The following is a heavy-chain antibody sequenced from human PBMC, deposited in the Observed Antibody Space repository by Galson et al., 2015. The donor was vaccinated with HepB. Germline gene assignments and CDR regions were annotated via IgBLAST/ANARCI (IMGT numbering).Heavy chain of an antibody. Sequence: LRLSCAASGFTFSSYAMSWVRQAPGKGLEWVAVISYDGSNKYYADSVKGRFTISRDNSKNTLYLQMNSLRAEDTAVYYCAKGGYCSSISCYYPNAFDIWGQGTMVTVSS. V-gene: IGHV3-30*18. CDR3: AKGGYCSSISCYYPNAFDI. J-gene: IGHJ3*02. CDR2: ISYDGSNK. D-gene: IGHD2-2*01. CDR1: GFTFSSYA.